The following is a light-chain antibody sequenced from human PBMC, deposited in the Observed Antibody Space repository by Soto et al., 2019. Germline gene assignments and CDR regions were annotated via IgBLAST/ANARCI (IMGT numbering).Light chain of an antibody. CDR1: QSVGTY. V-gene: IGKV3-20*01. J-gene: IGKJ1*01. CDR2: GAS. Sequence: DIVMTQSPLSLPVTPGEPASISCSASQSVGTYLAWYQQKPGQAPRLLIYGASSRATGIPDRFSGSGSGTDFTLTISRLEPEDFAVYYCQQYGSSPWTFGQGTKVDIK. CDR3: QQYGSSPWT.